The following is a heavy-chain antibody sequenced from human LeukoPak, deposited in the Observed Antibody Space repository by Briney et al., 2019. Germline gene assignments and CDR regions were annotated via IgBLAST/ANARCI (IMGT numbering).Heavy chain of an antibody. Sequence: SETLSLTCTVSGGSISSYYWSWIRQPPGKGLEWIGYIYYSENTNYNPSLKSRVTISVDTSKNQFSLKLSSVTAADTAVYYCARGRGPGELIDYWGQGTLVTVSS. D-gene: IGHD1-26*01. V-gene: IGHV4-59*01. J-gene: IGHJ4*02. CDR2: IYYSENT. CDR3: ARGRGPGELIDY. CDR1: GGSISSYY.